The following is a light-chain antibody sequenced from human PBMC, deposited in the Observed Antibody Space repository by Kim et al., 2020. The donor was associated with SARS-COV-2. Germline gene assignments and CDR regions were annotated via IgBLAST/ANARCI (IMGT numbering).Light chain of an antibody. V-gene: IGKV1-27*01. CDR1: RGISNY. Sequence: DIQMTQSPSSLSASVGDRVTITCRASRGISNYLAWYQQKAGEIPKLLIYGASTLQSGVPSRFSGSGSGTDFTLTISSLQPEDVATYYCQKYNSVPLTFGGGTKVEI. J-gene: IGKJ4*01. CDR2: GAS. CDR3: QKYNSVPLT.